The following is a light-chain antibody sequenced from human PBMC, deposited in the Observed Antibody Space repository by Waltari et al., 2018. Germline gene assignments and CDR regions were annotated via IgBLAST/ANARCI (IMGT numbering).Light chain of an antibody. CDR3: CSYAARYTLV. CDR2: GVS. CDR1: SSDVGGYNY. V-gene: IGLV2-11*01. J-gene: IGLJ2*01. Sequence: QSALTQPRSVSGSPGQSVTISCTGTSSDVGGYNYVSWYQLHPGKAPKFMMYGVSERPSGVTDRFSGSKSGNTASLTMSGRQAEDEADYYCCSYAARYTLVFGGGTKLTVL.